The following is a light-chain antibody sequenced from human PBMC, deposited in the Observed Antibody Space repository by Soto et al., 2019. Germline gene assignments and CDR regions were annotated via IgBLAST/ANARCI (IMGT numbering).Light chain of an antibody. CDR2: KAS. J-gene: IGKJ4*01. V-gene: IGKV1-5*03. CDR3: QQYHSYSLP. CDR1: QSISSW. Sequence: DIQMTQSPSTLSASVGDRVTITCRASQSISSWLAGYQQKPGKAPKLLIYKASSLEGGVPSRFSGSGSGTDFTLTISSLQPDDFGAYYCQQYHSYSLPFVGGPKVDIK.